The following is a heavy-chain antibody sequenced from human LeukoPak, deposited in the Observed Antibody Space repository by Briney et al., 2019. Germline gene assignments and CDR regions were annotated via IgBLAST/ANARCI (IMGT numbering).Heavy chain of an antibody. J-gene: IGHJ4*02. CDR3: AKDGGIAARLTDY. V-gene: IGHV3-23*01. CDR2: ISGSGGST. CDR1: GFTFSSSA. D-gene: IGHD6-6*01. Sequence: PGGSLRLSCAASGFTFSSSAMSWVRQAPGKGLEWVSAISGSGGSTYYADSVKGRFTISRDNSKNTLYLQMNSLRAEVTALYYCAKDGGIAARLTDYWGQGTLVTVSS.